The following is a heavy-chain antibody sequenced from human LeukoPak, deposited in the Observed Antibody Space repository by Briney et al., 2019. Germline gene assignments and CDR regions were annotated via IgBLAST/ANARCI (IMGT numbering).Heavy chain of an antibody. V-gene: IGHV3-23*01. CDR2: ISGSGGST. CDR3: AKGVSGWYYYYYYMDV. CDR1: GFTFSSYG. D-gene: IGHD6-19*01. J-gene: IGHJ6*03. Sequence: PGGSLRLSCAASGFTFSSYGMSWVRQAPGKGLEWVSAISGSGGSTYYADSVKGRFTISRDNSKNTLYLQMNSLRAEDTAVYYCAKGVSGWYYYYYYMDVWGKGTTVTISS.